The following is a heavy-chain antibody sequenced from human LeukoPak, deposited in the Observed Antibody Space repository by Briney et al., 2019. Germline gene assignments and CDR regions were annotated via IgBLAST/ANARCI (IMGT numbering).Heavy chain of an antibody. Sequence: SETLSLTCAVYVGSFSGYYWTWIRQPPGKGLEWIGEINHSGSTNYNPSLKSRVTISVDTSKNQFSLKLSSVTAADTAVYYCARGMNFGVVIPRAFDIWGQGTMVTVSS. V-gene: IGHV4-34*01. CDR3: ARGMNFGVVIPRAFDI. CDR2: INHSGST. D-gene: IGHD3-3*01. J-gene: IGHJ3*02. CDR1: VGSFSGYY.